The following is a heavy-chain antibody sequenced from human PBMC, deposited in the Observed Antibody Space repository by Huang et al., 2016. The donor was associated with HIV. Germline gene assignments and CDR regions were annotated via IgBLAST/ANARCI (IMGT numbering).Heavy chain of an antibody. CDR2: INPSYGST. J-gene: IGHJ2*01. CDR1: GYTVTSYY. CDR3: AIAIIVNWYFSL. D-gene: IGHD3-16*02. Sequence: QGQLVQSGAEVKKPGASVTVSCTASGYTVTSYYHQWIRQAPGQGLEWVGIINPSYGSTTYEQKFQGRVNMTRDTATSTVFMELTNLRSDDTAVYFCAIAIIVNWYFSLWGRGTLVIVSS. V-gene: IGHV1-46*01.